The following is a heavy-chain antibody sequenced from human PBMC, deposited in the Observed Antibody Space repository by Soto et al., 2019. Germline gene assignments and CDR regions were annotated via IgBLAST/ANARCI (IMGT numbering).Heavy chain of an antibody. D-gene: IGHD1-7*01. CDR1: GFTFSSYS. Sequence: EVQLVESGGGSVQPGGSLRLSCAASGFTFSSYSMNWVRQAPGRRLEWVSYISSSSSIIYYADSVKGRFTISRDNAKNSLYLQMNNLGAEDTAVYYCVRDENYLSKHDYWGQGTLVTVSS. V-gene: IGHV3-48*01. J-gene: IGHJ4*02. CDR2: ISSSSSII. CDR3: VRDENYLSKHDY.